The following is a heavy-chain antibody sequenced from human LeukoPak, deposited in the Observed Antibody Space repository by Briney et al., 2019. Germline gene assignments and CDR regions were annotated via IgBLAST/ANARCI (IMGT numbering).Heavy chain of an antibody. CDR1: GGSISSYY. D-gene: IGHD2-8*01. CDR3: ARVYPDV. J-gene: IGHJ6*02. V-gene: IGHV4-4*07. Sequence: SETLSLICTVCGGSISSYYGIWTRQPAGKGLEWIGRIYTSGSTNYNPSLKSRVTMSVDTSKNQFSLKLSSVTAADTAVYYCARVYPDVWGQGTTVTVSS. CDR2: IYTSGST.